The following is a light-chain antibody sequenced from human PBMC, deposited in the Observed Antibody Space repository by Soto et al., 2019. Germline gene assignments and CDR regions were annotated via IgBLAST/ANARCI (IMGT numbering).Light chain of an antibody. J-gene: IGLJ1*01. V-gene: IGLV2-23*02. CDR3: CSYAGGSALYV. Sequence: QSALTQPASVSGSPGQSITISCTGTSSDVGTYNLVSWYQQYPGKAPKLILYEVNKRPSGVSNRFSGSKSGNSASLTISGLQAEDETFYCCCSYAGGSALYVFGTGTK. CDR2: EVN. CDR1: SSDVGTYNL.